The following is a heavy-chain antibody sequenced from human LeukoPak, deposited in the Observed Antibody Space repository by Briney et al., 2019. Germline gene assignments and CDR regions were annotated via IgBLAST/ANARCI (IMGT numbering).Heavy chain of an antibody. J-gene: IGHJ6*03. CDR2: IIPILHTV. CDR1: GGTFSSYA. CDR3: ARDRQDCSSPTCFITKAYYMDV. Sequence: GASVNVSCKASGGTFSSYAISWVRQAPGQGLEWMGGIIPILHTVNYAQKFQGRITITTDTSTRTAYMELSSLRSEDTAVYYCARDRQDCSSPTCFITKAYYMDVWGTGTTVTVSS. V-gene: IGHV1-69*05. D-gene: IGHD2-2*01.